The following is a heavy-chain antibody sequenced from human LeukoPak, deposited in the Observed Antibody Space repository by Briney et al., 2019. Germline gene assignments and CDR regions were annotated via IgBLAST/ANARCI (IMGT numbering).Heavy chain of an antibody. J-gene: IGHJ4*02. Sequence: SETLSLTCAVSGYSISSGYYWGWIRQPPGKGLEWIGTLYHSGSTYYNPSLKSRVTVSVDTSKNQFSLKLSSVTAADTAVYYCARAPDRNQSDYWGQGTLVTVSS. CDR2: LYHSGST. D-gene: IGHD1-14*01. V-gene: IGHV4-38-2*01. CDR1: GYSISSGYY. CDR3: ARAPDRNQSDY.